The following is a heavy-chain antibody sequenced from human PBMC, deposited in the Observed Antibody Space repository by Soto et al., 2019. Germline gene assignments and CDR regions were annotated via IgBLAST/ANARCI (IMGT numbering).Heavy chain of an antibody. J-gene: IGHJ4*02. V-gene: IGHV3-33*08. D-gene: IGHD6-13*01. CDR2: IWYDGSNK. CDR1: GFTFSSYA. CDR3: AYGIAADGRIEY. Sequence: GGSLRLSCAASGFTFSSYAMSWVRQAPGKGLEWVAVIWYDGSNKYYADSVKGRFTISRDNSKNTLYLQMNSLRAEDTAVYYCAYGIAADGRIEYWGQGTLVTVSS.